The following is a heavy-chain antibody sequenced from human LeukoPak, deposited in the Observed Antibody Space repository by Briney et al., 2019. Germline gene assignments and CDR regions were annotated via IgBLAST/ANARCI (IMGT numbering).Heavy chain of an antibody. V-gene: IGHV3-23*01. J-gene: IGHJ3*02. CDR2: ISGSGGST. CDR1: GFTFSSYA. Sequence: GGSLRLSCAASGFTFSSYAMSWVRQAPGKGLEWVSAISGSGGSTYYADSVKGRFTISRDNSKNTLYLQMNSLRAEDTAVYYCAKDLAEYYYDSSGPPDVFDIWGQGTMVTVSS. D-gene: IGHD3-22*01. CDR3: AKDLAEYYYDSSGPPDVFDI.